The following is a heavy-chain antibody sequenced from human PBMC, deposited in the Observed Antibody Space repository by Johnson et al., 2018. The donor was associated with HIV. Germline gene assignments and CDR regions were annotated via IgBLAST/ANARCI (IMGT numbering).Heavy chain of an antibody. Sequence: QVQLVESGGGVVQPGRSLRLSCAASGFTFSNYAIHWVRQAPGKGLEWVAFIRYDGSNKYYADSVKGRLTISRDNSKNTLYLQMNSLRAEDTAVYYCARPVVAVASTHHAFDIWGQGTMVTVSS. CDR1: GFTFSNYA. J-gene: IGHJ3*02. V-gene: IGHV3-30*04. D-gene: IGHD6-19*01. CDR2: IRYDGSNK. CDR3: ARPVVAVASTHHAFDI.